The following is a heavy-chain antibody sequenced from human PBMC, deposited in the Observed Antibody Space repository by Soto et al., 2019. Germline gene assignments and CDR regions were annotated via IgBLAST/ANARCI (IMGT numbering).Heavy chain of an antibody. J-gene: IGHJ5*02. CDR2: IYYAGST. D-gene: IGHD3-22*01. CDR3: ARAYYDTAGYGLDP. V-gene: IGHV4-59*08. Sequence: PSETLSLTCTVFGGSMISYYWSWIRQPPGRGLEWIGFIYYAGSTKYNPSLNSRVTISVDTSKNQFSLTVTSVTAADTAVYYCARAYYDTAGYGLDPWGQGALVTVSS. CDR1: GGSMISYY.